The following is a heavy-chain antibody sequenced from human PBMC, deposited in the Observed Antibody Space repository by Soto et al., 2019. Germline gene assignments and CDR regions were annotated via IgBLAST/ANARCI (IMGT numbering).Heavy chain of an antibody. V-gene: IGHV4-39*01. CDR1: GGSISGSSYY. CDR2: IYYSGSD. CDR3: ARHVLIAAAGSGGDFDY. J-gene: IGHJ4*02. D-gene: IGHD6-13*01. Sequence: SATLPLTSTVSGGSISGSSYYRGCIRQPPWKGLEWIVSIYYSGSDYYNPSLKSRVTISVDTSKNQFSLMMSSVTAADTAVYYCARHVLIAAAGSGGDFDYWGQGTLVPVYS.